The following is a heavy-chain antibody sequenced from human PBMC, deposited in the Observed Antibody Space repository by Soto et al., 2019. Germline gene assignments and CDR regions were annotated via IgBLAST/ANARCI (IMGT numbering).Heavy chain of an antibody. J-gene: IGHJ4*02. Sequence: GGSLRLSCAASGFTFSSYAMSWVRQAPGKGLEWVSAISGSGGSKYYADSVKGRFTISRDNSKNTLYLQMNSLRAEDTAVYYCARRAYSSNWYEIDYWGQGTLVTVSS. CDR1: GFTFSSYA. V-gene: IGHV3-23*01. CDR3: ARRAYSSNWYEIDY. D-gene: IGHD6-13*01. CDR2: ISGSGGSK.